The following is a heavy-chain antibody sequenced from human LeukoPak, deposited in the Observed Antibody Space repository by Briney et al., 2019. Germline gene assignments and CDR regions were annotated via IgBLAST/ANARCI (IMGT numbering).Heavy chain of an antibody. D-gene: IGHD3-10*01. CDR1: GFTVSSNY. CDR3: AKATYYYGSGSYYISPDY. J-gene: IGHJ4*02. V-gene: IGHV3-23*01. Sequence: GGSLRLSCAASGFTVSSNYMSWVRQAPGKGLEWVSAISGSGGSTYYADSVKGRFTISRDNSKNTLYLQMNSLRAEDTAVYYCAKATYYYGSGSYYISPDYWGQGTLVTVSS. CDR2: ISGSGGST.